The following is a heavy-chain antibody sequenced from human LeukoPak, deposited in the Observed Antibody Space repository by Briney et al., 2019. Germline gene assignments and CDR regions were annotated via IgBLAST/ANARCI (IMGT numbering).Heavy chain of an antibody. Sequence: GGSLRLSCAASGFSVSNNYMAWVRQAPGKGLEWVSVLYTSGNTDYADSVKGRFTISRDNSRNTVYVQMNSLTPEDTAVYYCVKGLDYSSSQMDSWGQGTLVTVSS. CDR1: GFSVSNNY. V-gene: IGHV3-66*03. CDR3: VKGLDYSSSQMDS. D-gene: IGHD6-6*01. CDR2: LYTSGNT. J-gene: IGHJ4*02.